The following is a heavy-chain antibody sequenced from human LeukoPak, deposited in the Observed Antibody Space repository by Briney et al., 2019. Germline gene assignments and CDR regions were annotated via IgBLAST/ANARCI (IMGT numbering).Heavy chain of an antibody. CDR2: IYYSGST. CDR3: ARVRSVAARENFDY. CDR1: GGSISSGGYY. D-gene: IGHD6-6*01. J-gene: IGHJ4*02. V-gene: IGHV4-31*03. Sequence: PSETLSLTCTVSGGSISSGGYYWSWIRQHPGKGLEWIGYIYYSGSTYYNPSLKSRVTISVDTSKNQFSLKLSSVTAADTAVYYCARVRSVAARENFDYWGQGTLVTVSS.